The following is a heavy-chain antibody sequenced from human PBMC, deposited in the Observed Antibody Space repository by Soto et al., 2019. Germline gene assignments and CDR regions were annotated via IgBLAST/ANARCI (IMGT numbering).Heavy chain of an antibody. J-gene: IGHJ4*02. V-gene: IGHV3-30*19. CDR2: TTYDGSNK. CDR1: GFRFKSFV. Sequence: QLQLVESGGGVVQPGTSLRLSCAASGFRFKSFVMHWVRQAPGKGLEWVAFTTYDGSNKDYGDSVKGRFTVSRDNPQNTLLLQMDFLRPEDTALYYCARWGTTGGFDLWGQGTLVSVSS. D-gene: IGHD3-16*01. CDR3: ARWGTTGGFDL.